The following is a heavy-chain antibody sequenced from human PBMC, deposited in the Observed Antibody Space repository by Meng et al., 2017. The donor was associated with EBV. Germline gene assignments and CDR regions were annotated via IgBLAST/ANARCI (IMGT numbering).Heavy chain of an antibody. V-gene: IGHV1-18*01. Sequence: QAQPGQLGTAVTKPWAYVKVSCKATGYTYNSYGISWVRQAPGQGLEWMGWISAYNGNTNYAQKLQGRVTMTTDTSTSTAYMELRSLRSDDTAVYYCARGLDYFDYWGQGTLVTVSS. J-gene: IGHJ4*02. CDR1: GYTYNSYG. CDR2: ISAYNGNT. CDR3: ARGLDYFDY.